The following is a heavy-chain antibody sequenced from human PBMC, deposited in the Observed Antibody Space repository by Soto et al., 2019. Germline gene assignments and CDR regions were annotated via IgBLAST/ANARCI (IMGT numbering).Heavy chain of an antibody. J-gene: IGHJ4*02. V-gene: IGHV1-69*01. Sequence: QVQLVQSGAEVKKPGSSVKVSCKASGGTFSSYAISWVRQAPGQGLEWMGGIIPIFGTANYAQKFEGRVSITADEPTSTAYMELSSLRSEDTAVYYCARSGSEDIVVVVAAQNFFDYWGQGTLVTVSS. CDR2: IIPIFGTA. CDR1: GGTFSSYA. D-gene: IGHD2-15*01. CDR3: ARSGSEDIVVVVAAQNFFDY.